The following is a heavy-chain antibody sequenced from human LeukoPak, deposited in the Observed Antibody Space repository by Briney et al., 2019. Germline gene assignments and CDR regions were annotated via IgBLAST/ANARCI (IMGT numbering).Heavy chain of an antibody. Sequence: ASVKLSCKASGYTFTSYYMNWERHAPAPGLEWMGIITLSGGSTTNAHTFPGRVPITRDTSTSTVYMQLSSLRDEDTAVYYCARAHYDFWGGYGGYYYHYGMDVWGQGTTVTVSS. CDR2: ITLSGGST. D-gene: IGHD3-3*01. V-gene: IGHV1-46*01. J-gene: IGHJ6*02. CDR3: ARAHYDFWGGYGGYYYHYGMDV. CDR1: GYTFTSYY.